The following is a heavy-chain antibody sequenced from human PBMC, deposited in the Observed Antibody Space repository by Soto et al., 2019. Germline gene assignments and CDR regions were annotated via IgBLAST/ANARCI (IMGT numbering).Heavy chain of an antibody. J-gene: IGHJ4*02. Sequence: GSLRLSCAASGFTFSSYGMHWVRQAPGKGLEWVAVISYDGSNKYYADSVKGRFTISRDNSKNTLYLQMNSLRAEDTAVYYCAKDYRVTYYYDSSPDYWGQGTLVTVSS. D-gene: IGHD3-22*01. CDR1: GFTFSSYG. CDR3: AKDYRVTYYYDSSPDY. CDR2: ISYDGSNK. V-gene: IGHV3-30*18.